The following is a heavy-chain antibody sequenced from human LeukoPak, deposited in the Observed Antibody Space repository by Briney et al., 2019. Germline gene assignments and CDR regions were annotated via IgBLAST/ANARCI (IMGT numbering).Heavy chain of an antibody. Sequence: PGGSLRLSCAASGFTFSSYAMSWVRQAPGKGLEWVSAISGSGASTYYANSVKGRFTISRDNSKNTLYLQMNSLRDEDTAIYYCAKRNSSGWYYFDYWGQGTLVTVSS. D-gene: IGHD6-19*01. V-gene: IGHV3-23*01. CDR1: GFTFSSYA. CDR3: AKRNSSGWYYFDY. CDR2: ISGSGAST. J-gene: IGHJ4*02.